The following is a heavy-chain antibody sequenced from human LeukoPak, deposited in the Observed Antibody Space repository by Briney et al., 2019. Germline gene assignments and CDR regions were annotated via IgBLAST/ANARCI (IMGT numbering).Heavy chain of an antibody. CDR3: GKTADPGYYYGMDV. J-gene: IGHJ6*02. Sequence: GGSLRLSCAASGFTFSSYAMSWVRQAPGKGLEWVSAISGSGGSTYYADSVKGRFTISRDNSKNTLYLQMNSPRAEDTAVYCCGKTADPGYYYGMDVWGQGTTVTVSS. CDR2: ISGSGGST. V-gene: IGHV3-23*01. CDR1: GFTFSSYA.